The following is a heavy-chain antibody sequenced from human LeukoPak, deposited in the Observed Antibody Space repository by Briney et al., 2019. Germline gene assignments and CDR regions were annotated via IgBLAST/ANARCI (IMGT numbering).Heavy chain of an antibody. CDR1: GFTFSGSA. J-gene: IGHJ5*02. CDR2: IRSKANSYAT. D-gene: IGHD3-9*01. CDR3: TSRRGNDILTGYRNWLDP. Sequence: PGGSLRLSCAASGFTFSGSAMHWVRQASGKGLEWVGRIRSKANSYATAYAASVKGRFTISRDDSKNTAYLQMNSLKTEDTAVYYCTSRRGNDILTGYRNWLDPWGQGTLVTVSS. V-gene: IGHV3-73*01.